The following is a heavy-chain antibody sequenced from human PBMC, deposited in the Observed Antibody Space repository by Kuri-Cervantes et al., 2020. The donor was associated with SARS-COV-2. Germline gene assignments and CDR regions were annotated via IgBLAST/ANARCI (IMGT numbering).Heavy chain of an antibody. D-gene: IGHD1-26*01. CDR3: ARAGGGIVGANHFDY. J-gene: IGHJ4*02. CDR1: GYTFTSYA. Sequence: ASVKVSCKASGYTFTSYAMHWVRQAPGQRLEWMGWINAGNGNTKYSQKFQGRVTITRDTSASTAYMELSSLRSEDTAVYYCARAGGGIVGANHFDYWGQGTLATFPS. V-gene: IGHV1-3*01. CDR2: INAGNGNT.